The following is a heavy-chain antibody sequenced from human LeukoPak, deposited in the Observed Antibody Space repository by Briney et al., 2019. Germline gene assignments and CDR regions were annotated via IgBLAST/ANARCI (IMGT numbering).Heavy chain of an antibody. V-gene: IGHV1-2*02. D-gene: IGHD5-18*01. CDR1: GYTFTGYY. CDR3: ARDGVTQYNWFDP. CDR2: INPNSGGT. Sequence: ASVKVSCKASGYTFTGYYMHWVRQAPGQGLEWMGWINPNSGGTNYAQKFQGRVTMTRDTSISTAYMELSRLRSDDTAAYYCARDGVTQYNWFDPWGQGTLVTVSS. J-gene: IGHJ5*02.